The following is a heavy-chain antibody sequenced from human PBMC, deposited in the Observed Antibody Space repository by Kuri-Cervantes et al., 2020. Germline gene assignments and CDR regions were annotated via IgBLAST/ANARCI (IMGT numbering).Heavy chain of an antibody. V-gene: IGHV1-8*02. D-gene: IGHD2-2*01. Sequence: SVKVSCKASGYTFTSYDINWVRQATGQGLEWMGWMNPNSGNTGYAQKFQGRATMTRDTSISTAYMELSRLRSDDTAVYYCASRPTRGNCSSTSCQGDYWGQGTLVTVSS. CDR3: ASRPTRGNCSSTSCQGDY. J-gene: IGHJ4*02. CDR2: MNPNSGNT. CDR1: GYTFTSYD.